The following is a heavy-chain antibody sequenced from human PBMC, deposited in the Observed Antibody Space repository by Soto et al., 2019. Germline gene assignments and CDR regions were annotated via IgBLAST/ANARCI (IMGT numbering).Heavy chain of an antibody. V-gene: IGHV4-59*01. CDR1: GGSISRYY. CDR2: IYYSGTT. D-gene: IGHD2-2*01. Sequence: PSETLSLTCTVSGGSISRYYWSWIRQPPGKGLEWIGYIYYSGTTNYNPSLKSRVTISLDTSKNQFSLKLTSVTAADMAVYCCAGESHCSSSSCYPPRFDYWGQGTLVTVSS. J-gene: IGHJ4*02. CDR3: AGESHCSSSSCYPPRFDY.